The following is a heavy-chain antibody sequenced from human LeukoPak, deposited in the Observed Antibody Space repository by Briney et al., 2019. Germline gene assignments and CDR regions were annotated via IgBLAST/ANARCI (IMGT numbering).Heavy chain of an antibody. J-gene: IGHJ6*03. D-gene: IGHD5-18*01. V-gene: IGHV4-34*01. CDR1: GGSFSGYY. CDR2: INHSGST. Sequence: PSETLSLTCAVYGGSFSGYYWSWIRQPPGKGLEWIGEINHSGSTNYNPSLKSRVTLSVDTSRNQFSLSLRSMTAADTAVYYCARTTEGGYTYDYFYYYYMDVWGKGTTVTISS. CDR3: ARTTEGGYTYDYFYYYYMDV.